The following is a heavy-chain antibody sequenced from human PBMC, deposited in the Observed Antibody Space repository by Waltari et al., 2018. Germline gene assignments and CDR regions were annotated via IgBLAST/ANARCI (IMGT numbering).Heavy chain of an antibody. CDR3: ARRNFYDTSGYWGY. Sequence: QVQLQESGPGLVKPSGTLSLTCAVSGGSISTSNWWSWVRQSPGKGLGWIGEIYHSGTTKYNPSLKSRVTRLVDKSKNQFSLNRSAVTAADSAVYYCARRNFYDTSGYWGYWGQGTLVTVSS. CDR1: GGSISTSNW. J-gene: IGHJ4*02. D-gene: IGHD3-22*01. CDR2: IYHSGTT. V-gene: IGHV4-4*02.